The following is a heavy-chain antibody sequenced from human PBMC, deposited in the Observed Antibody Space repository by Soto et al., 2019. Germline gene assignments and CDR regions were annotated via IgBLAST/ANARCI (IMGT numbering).Heavy chain of an antibody. CDR3: ARDKAGRRFGELLGGMDV. Sequence: SVKVSCKASGGTFSSNAISWVRQAPGQGLEWMGGIIPIFGTTNYAQKFQGRVTITADESTSTAYMELSSLRSEDTAVYYCARDKAGRRFGELLGGMDVWGQGTTVTVSS. D-gene: IGHD3-10*01. J-gene: IGHJ6*02. V-gene: IGHV1-69*13. CDR2: IIPIFGTT. CDR1: GGTFSSNA.